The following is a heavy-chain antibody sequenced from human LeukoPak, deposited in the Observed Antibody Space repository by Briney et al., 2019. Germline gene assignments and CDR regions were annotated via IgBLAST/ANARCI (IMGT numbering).Heavy chain of an antibody. CDR3: ARLPYRGYNEDYFDY. CDR2: INPNSGGT. V-gene: IGHV1-2*02. D-gene: IGHD1-14*01. Sequence: ASVKVSCKASGYTFTGYYMHWVRQALGQGLEWMGWINPNSGGTNYAQKFQGRVTMTRDTSISTAYMELSRLRSDDTAVYYCARLPYRGYNEDYFDYWGQGTLVTVSS. J-gene: IGHJ4*02. CDR1: GYTFTGYY.